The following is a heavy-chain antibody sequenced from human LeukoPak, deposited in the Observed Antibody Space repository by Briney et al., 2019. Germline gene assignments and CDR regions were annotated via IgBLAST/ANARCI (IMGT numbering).Heavy chain of an antibody. J-gene: IGHJ4*02. Sequence: PGGSLRLSCAASGFTFSTYAMHWVRQAPGKGLEWVAMIWYNGKNKHYADSVKGRFTISRDNSKNTLDLQMNSLRADDTAVYYCVRDPSNSGWAFDYWDQGTLVTVSS. CDR1: GFTFSTYA. CDR3: VRDPSNSGWAFDY. CDR2: IWYNGKNK. V-gene: IGHV3-33*01. D-gene: IGHD6-19*01.